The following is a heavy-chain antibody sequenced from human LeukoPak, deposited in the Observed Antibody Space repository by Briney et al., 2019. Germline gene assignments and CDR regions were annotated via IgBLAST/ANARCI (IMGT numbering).Heavy chain of an antibody. J-gene: IGHJ5*02. CDR1: GGPISSYY. CDR3: ARQGTDKEWLPAYNWFDP. V-gene: IGHV4-59*08. CDR2: IYYSGST. D-gene: IGHD3-3*01. Sequence: SETLSLTCTVSGGPISSYYWSWIRQPPGKGLEWIGYIYYSGSTNYNPSLKSRVTISVDTSKNQFSLKLSSVTAADTAVYYCARQGTDKEWLPAYNWFDPWGQGTLVTVSS.